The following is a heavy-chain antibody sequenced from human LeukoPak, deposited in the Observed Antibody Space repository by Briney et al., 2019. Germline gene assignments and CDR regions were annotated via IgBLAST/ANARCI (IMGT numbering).Heavy chain of an antibody. CDR1: GGSISSGGYS. V-gene: IGHV4-30-2*01. CDR2: IYHSGST. CDR3: ARGGMDLWFGELPFDY. D-gene: IGHD3-10*01. Sequence: PSETLSLTCAVSGGSISSGGYSWSWIRQPPGKGLEWIGYIYHSGSTYYNPSLKSRVTISVDRSKNQFSLKLSSVTAADTAVYYCARGGMDLWFGELPFDYWGQGTLVTVSS. J-gene: IGHJ4*02.